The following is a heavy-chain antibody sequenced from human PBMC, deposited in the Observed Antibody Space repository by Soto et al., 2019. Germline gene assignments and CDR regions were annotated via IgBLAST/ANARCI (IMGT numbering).Heavy chain of an antibody. CDR2: IYYSGST. Sequence: SETLSLTCTVSGGSISSYYWSWIRQPPGKGLEWIGYIYYSGSTYYNPSLKSRVTISVDTSKNQFSLKLSSVTAADTAVYYCARHRVILWGGPFDYWGQGTLVTVSS. J-gene: IGHJ4*02. CDR3: ARHRVILWGGPFDY. D-gene: IGHD2-21*01. CDR1: GGSISSYY. V-gene: IGHV4-59*08.